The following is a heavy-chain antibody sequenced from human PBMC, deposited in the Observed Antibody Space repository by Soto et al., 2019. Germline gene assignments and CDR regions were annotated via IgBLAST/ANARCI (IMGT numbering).Heavy chain of an antibody. J-gene: IGHJ4*02. V-gene: IGHV4-39*02. CDR1: GGSISSSSYY. D-gene: IGHD2-15*01. CDR2: IYYSGNT. CDR3: AREGGRYCTGGSCQVAY. Sequence: SETLSLTCTVSGGSISSSSYYWGWIRQPPGKGLEWIGSIYYSGNTYYTPSLKSRVTISVDTSKNQFSLKLSSVTAADTAVYYCAREGGRYCTGGSCQVAYWGQGTLVTVSS.